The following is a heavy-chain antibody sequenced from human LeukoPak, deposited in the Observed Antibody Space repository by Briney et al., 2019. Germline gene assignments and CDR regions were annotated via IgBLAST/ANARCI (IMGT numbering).Heavy chain of an antibody. CDR3: AREGAGFDY. D-gene: IGHD3-10*01. CDR2: IGSNGGST. V-gene: IGHV3-64*01. J-gene: IGHJ4*02. Sequence: PGGSLRLSCAASGFTFSSYAMHWVRQAPGKGLEYVSAIGSNGGSTYYANSVKGRFTISRDNSKNTLYLQMGSLRAEDMAVYYCAREGAGFDYWGQGTLVTVSS. CDR1: GFTFSSYA.